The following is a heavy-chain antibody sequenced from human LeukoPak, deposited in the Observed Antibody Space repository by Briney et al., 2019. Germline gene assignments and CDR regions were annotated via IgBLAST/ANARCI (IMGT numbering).Heavy chain of an antibody. V-gene: IGHV1-3*01. Sequence: GASVKVSCKASGYTFTSYATHWVRQAPGQRLEWMGWINAGNCNTKYSQKFQGRVTITRDTSASTAYMELSSLRSEDTAVYYCARDLTLYDILTGSLDYWGQGTLVTVSS. CDR1: GYTFTSYA. CDR3: ARDLTLYDILTGSLDY. D-gene: IGHD3-9*01. CDR2: INAGNCNT. J-gene: IGHJ4*02.